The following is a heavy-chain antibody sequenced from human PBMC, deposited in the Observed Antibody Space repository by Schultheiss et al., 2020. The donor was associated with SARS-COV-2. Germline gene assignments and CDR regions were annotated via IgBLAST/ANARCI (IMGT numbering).Heavy chain of an antibody. CDR2: ISGSGGST. J-gene: IGHJ4*02. V-gene: IGHV3-23*01. CDR3: AKDSGEYSSSWYSFPSDY. D-gene: IGHD6-13*01. Sequence: GGSLRLSCAASGFTFSSYSMNWVRQAPGKGLEWVSAISGSGGSTYYADSVKGRFTISRDNSKNTLYLQMNSLRAEDTAVYYCAKDSGEYSSSWYSFPSDYWGQGTLVTVSS. CDR1: GFTFSSYS.